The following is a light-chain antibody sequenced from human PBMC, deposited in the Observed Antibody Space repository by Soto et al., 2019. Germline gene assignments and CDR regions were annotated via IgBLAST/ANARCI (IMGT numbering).Light chain of an antibody. CDR3: SSYTSSATVV. CDR1: IDDVGGYNY. Sequence: QSVLAQPASVSGSPGQSITVSCTGTIDDVGGYNYVSWYQQLPGKAPKLMIYEVNNRPSGVSNRFSGSKSGNTASLTISGLQAEDEADYYCSSYTSSATVVFGGGTQLTVL. CDR2: EVN. V-gene: IGLV2-14*01. J-gene: IGLJ2*01.